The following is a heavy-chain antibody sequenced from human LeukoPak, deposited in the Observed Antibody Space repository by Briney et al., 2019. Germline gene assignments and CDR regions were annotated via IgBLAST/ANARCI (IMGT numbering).Heavy chain of an antibody. CDR3: ARHWDIVVVVAATDNWFDP. CDR1: GGSISSSSYY. V-gene: IGHV4-39*01. CDR2: IYYGGST. Sequence: SETLSLTCTVSGGSISSSSYYWGWIRQPPGKGLEWIGSIYYGGSTYYNPSLKSRVTISVDTSKNQFSLKLSSVTAADTAVYYCARHWDIVVVVAATDNWFDPWGQGTLVTVSS. J-gene: IGHJ5*02. D-gene: IGHD2-15*01.